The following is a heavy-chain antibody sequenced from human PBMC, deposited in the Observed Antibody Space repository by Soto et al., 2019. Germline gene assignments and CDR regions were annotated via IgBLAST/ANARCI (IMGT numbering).Heavy chain of an antibody. CDR2: IYYSGST. D-gene: IGHD3-3*01. CDR3: ARWGRKLRSRDYGMDV. V-gene: IGHV4-59*01. CDR1: GGSISTYY. Sequence: PSETLSLTCTVSGGSISTYYWSWIRQPPGKGLEWIGYIYYSGSTNYNPSLKSRVTISVDTSKNQFSLKLSSVTAADTAVYYCARWGRKLRSRDYGMDVWGQGTTVTVYS. J-gene: IGHJ6*02.